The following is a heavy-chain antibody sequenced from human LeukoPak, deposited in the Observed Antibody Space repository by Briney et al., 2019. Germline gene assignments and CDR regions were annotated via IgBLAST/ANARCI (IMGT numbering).Heavy chain of an antibody. CDR2: IYHSGSA. D-gene: IGHD1-1*01. CDR1: GLSMSNGGYY. Sequence: PSQTLSLTCTVSGLSMSNGGYYWSWIRQPPGKGLEWIGYIYHSGSAYYNPSLKSRLTMSVDTSKNQFSLNLSSVTAADTAVYYCAGRTDSPNSFDCWGQGTLVTVSS. V-gene: IGHV4-31*03. CDR3: AGRTDSPNSFDC. J-gene: IGHJ4*02.